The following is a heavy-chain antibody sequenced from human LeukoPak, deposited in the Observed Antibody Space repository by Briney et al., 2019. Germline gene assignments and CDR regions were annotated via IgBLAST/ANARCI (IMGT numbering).Heavy chain of an antibody. CDR2: ISGSGGGT. CDR3: AKATMVRGPTDY. V-gene: IGHV3-23*01. J-gene: IGHJ4*02. Sequence: GGSLRLSCAASGFTFSSYAMSWVRQAPGKGLEWVSTISGSGGGTYYADSVKGRFTISRDNSKNTLYLQMNSLRAEDTAVYYCAKATMVRGPTDYWGQGTLVTVSS. D-gene: IGHD3-10*01. CDR1: GFTFSSYA.